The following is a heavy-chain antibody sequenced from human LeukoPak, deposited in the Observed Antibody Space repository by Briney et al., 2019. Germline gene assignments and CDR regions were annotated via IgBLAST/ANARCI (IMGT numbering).Heavy chain of an antibody. D-gene: IGHD5-18*01. V-gene: IGHV4-59*01. Sequence: SETLSLTCTVSGGSISSYYWSWIRQPPGKGLEWIGYIYYSGSNNYNPSLKSRVTISVDTSKNQFSLKLSSVTAADTAVYYCARDVWDSSGYSYGSLNWFDPWGQGTLVTVSS. CDR1: GGSISSYY. CDR3: ARDVWDSSGYSYGSLNWFDP. CDR2: IYYSGSN. J-gene: IGHJ5*02.